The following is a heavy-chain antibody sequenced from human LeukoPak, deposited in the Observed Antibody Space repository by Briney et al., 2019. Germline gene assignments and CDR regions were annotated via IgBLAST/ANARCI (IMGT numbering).Heavy chain of an antibody. CDR1: GYTFTGYY. CDR2: INPNSGGT. Sequence: GASVTVSCKASGYTFTGYYMHWVRQAPGQGLEWMGWINPNSGGTNYAQKFQGRVTMTRDTSISTAYMELSRLRSDDTAVYYCARGYDRIAARPNYYYGMDVWGQGTTVTVSS. V-gene: IGHV1-2*02. J-gene: IGHJ6*02. CDR3: ARGYDRIAARPNYYYGMDV. D-gene: IGHD6-6*01.